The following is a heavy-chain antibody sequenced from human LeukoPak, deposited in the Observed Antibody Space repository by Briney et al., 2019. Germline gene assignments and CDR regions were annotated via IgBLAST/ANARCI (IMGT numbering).Heavy chain of an antibody. CDR2: INHSGST. Sequence: SETLSLTCTVSGGSISSSSYYWGWIRQPPGKGLEWIGEINHSGSTNYNPSLKSRVTISVDTSKNQFSLKLSSVTAADTAVYYCARLLRRSSSWSPLDYWGQGTLVTVSS. CDR1: GGSISSSSYY. D-gene: IGHD6-13*01. J-gene: IGHJ4*02. CDR3: ARLLRRSSSWSPLDY. V-gene: IGHV4-39*07.